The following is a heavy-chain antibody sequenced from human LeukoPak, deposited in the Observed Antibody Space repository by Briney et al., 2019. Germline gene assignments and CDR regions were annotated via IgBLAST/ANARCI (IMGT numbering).Heavy chain of an antibody. J-gene: IGHJ4*01. D-gene: IGHD6-13*01. Sequence: GGSLRLSCAASGFTLSNYWMHWVRQVPGKGLVWVSSINGHGNPTKYADSVRGRFTISRGNAKNTLFLQMYSLRADDTAVYFCSRGREYISNWNPFDFWGHGTLVTVSS. CDR2: INGHGNPT. CDR1: GFTLSNYW. V-gene: IGHV3-74*01. CDR3: SRGREYISNWNPFDF.